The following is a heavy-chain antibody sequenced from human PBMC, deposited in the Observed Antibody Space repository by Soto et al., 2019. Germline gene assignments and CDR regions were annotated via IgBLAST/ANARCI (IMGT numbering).Heavy chain of an antibody. CDR1: GYIFTAYS. V-gene: IGHV1-46*01. Sequence: QVQLVQSGAEVKKPGASVKVSCKASGYIFTAYSMHWVRLAPGQGLEWMGVVNPSGGSTNYAQKFQGRITMTRDPATSTVYMDLSSLTSEDTAVYYCAREENCSDGICYSEYFQRWGQGTLVTVSS. J-gene: IGHJ1*01. CDR2: VNPSGGST. CDR3: AREENCSDGICYSEYFQR. D-gene: IGHD2-15*01.